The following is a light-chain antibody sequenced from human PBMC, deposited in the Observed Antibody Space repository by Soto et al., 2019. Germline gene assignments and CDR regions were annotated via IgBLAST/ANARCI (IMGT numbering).Light chain of an antibody. V-gene: IGKV1-17*03. CDR1: QGIRNY. CDR2: AAS. Sequence: DIQMTQSPSAMTAPLGYRVPITCRASQGIRNYLAWFQQKPGTAPKRLIYAASILQSGVPSRFRGSGSGTEFTLTISSLQPEDFEPYYCQQHDSYPWTFGQGTKVDIK. CDR3: QQHDSYPWT. J-gene: IGKJ1*01.